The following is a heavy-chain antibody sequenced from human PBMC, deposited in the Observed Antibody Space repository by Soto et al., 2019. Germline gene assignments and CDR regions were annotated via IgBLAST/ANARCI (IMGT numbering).Heavy chain of an antibody. CDR2: IIPIFGTA. V-gene: IGHV1-69*12. CDR1: GGTFSSYA. Sequence: QVQLVQSGAEVKKPGSSVKVSCKASGGTFSSYAISWVRQAPGQGLEWMGGIIPIFGTANYAQKFQGRVTITADQSTSTAYMELSSLRSEDTDVYYCARTRPSDVDRAMVTFYCGMDVWGQVTTVTV. J-gene: IGHJ6*02. D-gene: IGHD5-18*01. CDR3: ARTRPSDVDRAMVTFYCGMDV.